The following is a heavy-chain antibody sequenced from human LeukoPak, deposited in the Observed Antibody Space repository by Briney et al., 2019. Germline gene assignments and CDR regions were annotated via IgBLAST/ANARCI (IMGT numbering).Heavy chain of an antibody. V-gene: IGHV3-7*01. J-gene: IGHJ4*02. CDR2: IKQDGSEE. CDR3: ASKGGYGVNFDY. D-gene: IGHD5-12*01. Sequence: PGGSLRLSCAASGFTFSDYYMSWIRQPPGKGLEWVANIKQDGSEEYYVDSVKGRFTISRDNAKNSLYLQMNSLRAEDTAVYYCASKGGYGVNFDYWGQGTLVTVSS. CDR1: GFTFSDYY.